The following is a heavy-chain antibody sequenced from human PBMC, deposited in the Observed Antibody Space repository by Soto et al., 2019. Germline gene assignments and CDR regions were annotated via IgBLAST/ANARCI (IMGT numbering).Heavy chain of an antibody. J-gene: IGHJ5*01. Sequence: QVQLVESGGGVVQPGRSLRLSCAASGFTFSSYGMHWVRQAPGKGLEWVAVISYHGNDEYYADSVKGRFTISRDNFKSTLYLQMSSLRAEDTVIYFCAKDLLHNTVTTCGSSGHGTLVTVSS. D-gene: IGHD4-17*01. CDR1: GFTFSSYG. V-gene: IGHV3-30*18. CDR3: AKDLLHNTVTTCGS. CDR2: ISYHGNDE.